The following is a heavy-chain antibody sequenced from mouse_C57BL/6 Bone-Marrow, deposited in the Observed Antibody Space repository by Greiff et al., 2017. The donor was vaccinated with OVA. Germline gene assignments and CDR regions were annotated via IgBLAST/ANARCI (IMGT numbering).Heavy chain of an antibody. CDR2: IYPGSGST. J-gene: IGHJ3*01. CDR1: GYTFTSYW. D-gene: IGHD3-2*02. Sequence: VQLQQPGAELVKPGASVKMSCKASGYTFTSYWITWVKQRPGQGLEWIGDIYPGSGSTNYHEKFKSKATLTVDTSSSTAYMQLSSLSSEASAVYYCARGDSSGYEGFAYWGQGTLVTVSA. CDR3: ARGDSSGYEGFAY. V-gene: IGHV1-55*01.